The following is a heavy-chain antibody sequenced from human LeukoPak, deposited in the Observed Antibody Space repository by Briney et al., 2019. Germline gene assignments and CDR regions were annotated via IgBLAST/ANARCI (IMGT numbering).Heavy chain of an antibody. J-gene: IGHJ4*02. Sequence: SETLSLTCTVSGGSISSGGYYWRWIRQHPGKGLEWIGYISYSGSTYYNPSLKSRVTISVDTSKNQFSLKLTSVTAADTAVYYCARNELYIGGRYFDYWGQGTLVTVSS. V-gene: IGHV4-31*03. D-gene: IGHD1-7*01. CDR2: ISYSGST. CDR3: ARNELYIGGRYFDY. CDR1: GGSISSGGYY.